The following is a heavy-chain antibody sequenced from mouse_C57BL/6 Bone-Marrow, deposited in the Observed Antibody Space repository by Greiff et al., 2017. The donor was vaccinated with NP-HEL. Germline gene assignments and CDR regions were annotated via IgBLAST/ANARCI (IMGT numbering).Heavy chain of an antibody. D-gene: IGHD4-1*01. Sequence: QVQLQQSGAELAKPGASVKLSCKASGYTFTSYWMHWVKQRPGQGLEWIGFINPSSGYTKYNQKFKEKAKLTAEKPTRTAYMQLSSLTYEDSAVYYCALTGTLYYFDYWGQGTTLTVSS. V-gene: IGHV1-7*01. CDR3: ALTGTLYYFDY. CDR2: INPSSGYT. J-gene: IGHJ2*01. CDR1: GYTFTSYW.